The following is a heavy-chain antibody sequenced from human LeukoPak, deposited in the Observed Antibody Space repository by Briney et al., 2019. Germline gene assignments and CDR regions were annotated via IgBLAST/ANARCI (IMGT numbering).Heavy chain of an antibody. Sequence: PGGSYRLSCAASGFTFSSYSMNWVRQAPGKGLEWVSSISSSSSYIYYADSVKGRFTISRDNAKNSLYLQMNNLRAEDTAVYYCARDWPTIAAAGTIPEYFQHWGQGSLVAVSS. D-gene: IGHD6-13*01. CDR3: ARDWPTIAAAGTIPEYFQH. V-gene: IGHV3-21*01. CDR1: GFTFSSYS. CDR2: ISSSSSYI. J-gene: IGHJ1*01.